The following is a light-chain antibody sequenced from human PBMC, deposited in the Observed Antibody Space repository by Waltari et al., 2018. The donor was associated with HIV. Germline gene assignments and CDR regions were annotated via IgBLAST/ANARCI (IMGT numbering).Light chain of an antibody. Sequence: DIQMTQSPSSVSASVGDGVTITCRANKKIGTYLAWYQQKLGRAPPLLIESAARLQDGAPPRFSGSGAGTNFTLTITNLQPEDFATYYCQQAESFPHTFGGGTDV. CDR3: QQAESFPHT. CDR2: SAA. V-gene: IGKV1-12*01. J-gene: IGKJ4*01. CDR1: KKIGTY.